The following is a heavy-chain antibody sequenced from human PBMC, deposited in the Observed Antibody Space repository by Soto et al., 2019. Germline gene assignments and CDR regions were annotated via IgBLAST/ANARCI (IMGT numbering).Heavy chain of an antibody. V-gene: IGHV3-23*01. D-gene: IGHD3-10*01. CDR2: ISGSGGST. CDR1: GVPFSSYA. J-gene: IGHJ6*03. Sequence: GGSLRLSCAASGVPFSSYAMSWVRQAPGKGLEWVSAISGSGGSTYYADSVKGRFTISRDNSKNTLYLQMNSLRSEDTAVYYCARDYGSGSYILGRHYYYMDVWGKGTRVTVS. CDR3: ARDYGSGSYILGRHYYYMDV.